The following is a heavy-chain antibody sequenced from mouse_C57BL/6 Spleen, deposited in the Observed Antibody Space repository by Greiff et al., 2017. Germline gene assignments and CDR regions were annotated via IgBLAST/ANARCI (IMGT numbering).Heavy chain of an antibody. V-gene: IGHV1-80*01. CDR2: IYPGDGDT. CDR1: GYAFSSYW. Sequence: VQLQESGAELVKPGASVKISCKASGYAFSSYWMNWVKQRPGKGLEWIGQIYPGDGDTNYNGKFKGKATLTADKSSSTAYMQLSSLTSEDSAVYFCARRRWGYDGYDYAMDYWGQGTSVTVSS. D-gene: IGHD2-2*01. J-gene: IGHJ4*01. CDR3: ARRRWGYDGYDYAMDY.